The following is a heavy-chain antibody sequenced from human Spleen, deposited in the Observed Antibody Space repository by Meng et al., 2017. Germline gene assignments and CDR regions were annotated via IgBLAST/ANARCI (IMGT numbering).Heavy chain of an antibody. CDR2: INHSGST. J-gene: IGHJ5*02. D-gene: IGHD6-13*01. CDR3: ARATAAAAKGRWFDP. CDR1: GGSFSGYY. Sequence: GQHQQWGAGLLKPSETLSLTCAVYGGSFSGYYWSWIRQPPGKGLEWIGEINHSGSTNYNPSLKSRVTISVDTSKNQFSLKLSSVTAADTAVYYCARATAAAAKGRWFDPWGQGTLVTVSS. V-gene: IGHV4-34*01.